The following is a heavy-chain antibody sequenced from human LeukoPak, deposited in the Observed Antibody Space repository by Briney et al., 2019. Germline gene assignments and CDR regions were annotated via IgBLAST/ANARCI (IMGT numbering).Heavy chain of an antibody. Sequence: SSDGFSWSWIRQPPGKGLEWVSGISWNSGSIGYADSVKGRFTISRDNAKNSLYLQMNSLRAEDTALYYCAKVATMGSFDYWGQGTLVTVSS. CDR2: ISWNSGSI. D-gene: IGHD5-12*01. CDR1: SSDGFS. V-gene: IGHV3-9*01. J-gene: IGHJ4*02. CDR3: AKVATMGSFDY.